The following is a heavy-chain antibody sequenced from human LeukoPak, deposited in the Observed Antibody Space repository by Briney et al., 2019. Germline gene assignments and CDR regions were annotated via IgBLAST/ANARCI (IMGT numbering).Heavy chain of an antibody. J-gene: IGHJ6*03. CDR1: GYSISSSIYY. CDR3: ASVRRGFGESSKYYAYYYMGV. Sequence: SETLSLTCHVSGYSISSSIYYWGWIRQPPGKGREWIGNMYYSGSTYYNPSLKSRVTISLDTSKNQFSLKLTSVTAADTAVYYCASVRRGFGESSKYYAYYYMGVWGKGTTVTISS. D-gene: IGHD3-10*01. V-gene: IGHV4-39*01. CDR2: MYYSGST.